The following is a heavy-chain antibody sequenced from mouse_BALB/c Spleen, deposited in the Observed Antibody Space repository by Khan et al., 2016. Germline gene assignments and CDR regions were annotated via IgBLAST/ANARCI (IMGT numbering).Heavy chain of an antibody. CDR1: GFNIKDYY. D-gene: IGHD3-2*01. V-gene: IGHV14-1*02. J-gene: IGHJ2*01. CDR3: ARGQVVPAYYIDY. CDR2: IDPENGYT. Sequence: VQLKQSGAELVRPGALVKLSCKASGFNIKDYYMHWVKQRPEQGLDWIGWIDPENGYTIYDPKFQGKASITANTSSKSSFLQLSSPTSEDAAVYYWARGQVVPAYYIDYWGQGTTLTVSS.